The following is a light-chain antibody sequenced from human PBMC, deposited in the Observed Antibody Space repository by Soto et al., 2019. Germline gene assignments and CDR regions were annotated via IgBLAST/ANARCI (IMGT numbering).Light chain of an antibody. CDR2: KTS. CDR3: QQYADWPLT. Sequence: IVMTQSPATVSVSPGESTSLSCRASRTIGTNLGWYQQKPGQAPRLLISKTSNRATGVPARFSGSGSGTEFTLTLPSLQYEDIAVYYCQQYADWPLTFGGGTKVDIK. J-gene: IGKJ4*01. CDR1: RTIGTN. V-gene: IGKV3-15*01.